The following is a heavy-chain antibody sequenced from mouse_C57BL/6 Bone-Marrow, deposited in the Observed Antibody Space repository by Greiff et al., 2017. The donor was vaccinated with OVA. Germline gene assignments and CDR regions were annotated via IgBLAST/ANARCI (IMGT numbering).Heavy chain of an antibody. CDR2: IWSGGST. Sequence: QVQLKQSGPGLVQPSQSLSITCTVSGFSLTSYGVHWVRQSPGKGLEWLGVIWSGGSTDYNAAFISRLSISKDNSKSQVFFKMNRLQADDTAIYYWARGRANFDYWGQGTTLTGAS. V-gene: IGHV2-2*01. D-gene: IGHD3-1*01. CDR1: GFSLTSYG. CDR3: ARGRANFDY. J-gene: IGHJ2*01.